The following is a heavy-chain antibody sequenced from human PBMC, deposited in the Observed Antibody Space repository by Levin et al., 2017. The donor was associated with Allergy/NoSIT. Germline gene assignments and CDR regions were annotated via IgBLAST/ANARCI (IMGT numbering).Heavy chain of an antibody. J-gene: IGHJ4*02. CDR1: GFTFSSYS. CDR3: ARDSACVWGSYRYAQGVDY. CDR2: ISSSSSTI. D-gene: IGHD3-16*02. V-gene: IGHV3-48*01. Sequence: GESLKISCAASGFTFSSYSMNWVRQAPGKGLEWVSYISSSSSTIYYVDSVKGRFTISRDNAKNSLYLQMNSLRAEDTAVYYCARDSACVWGSYRYAQGVDYWGQGTLVTVSS.